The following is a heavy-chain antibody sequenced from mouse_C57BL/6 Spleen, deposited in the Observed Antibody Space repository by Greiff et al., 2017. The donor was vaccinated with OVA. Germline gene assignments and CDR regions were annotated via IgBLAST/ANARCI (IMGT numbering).Heavy chain of an antibody. D-gene: IGHD2-4*01. CDR2: IYPGSGNT. V-gene: IGHV1-84*01. CDR3: ARRLRQGYYAMDY. J-gene: IGHJ4*01. Sequence: VQLQQSGPELVKPGASVKISCKASGYTFTDYYINWVKQRPGQGLEWIGWIYPGSGNTKYNEKFTGKATLTVDTSSSTAYMPLSSLSAEDSAVYFCARRLRQGYYAMDYWGQGTSVTVSA. CDR1: GYTFTDYY.